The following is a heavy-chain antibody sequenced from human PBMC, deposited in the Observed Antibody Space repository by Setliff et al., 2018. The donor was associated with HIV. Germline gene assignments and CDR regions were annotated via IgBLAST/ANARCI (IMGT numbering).Heavy chain of an antibody. V-gene: IGHV3-30*07. Sequence: PGGSLRLSCAASGFTFSTYAMHWVRQAPGKGLEWVAVIPNAGSNKYYADSVKGRFTISRDNFKNTLFLQMNSLRAEDTAVYYCARDQEWLVEVEGDALHIWGQGTMVTVSS. CDR2: IPNAGSNK. CDR3: ARDQEWLVEVEGDALHI. CDR1: GFTFSTYA. D-gene: IGHD6-19*01. J-gene: IGHJ3*02.